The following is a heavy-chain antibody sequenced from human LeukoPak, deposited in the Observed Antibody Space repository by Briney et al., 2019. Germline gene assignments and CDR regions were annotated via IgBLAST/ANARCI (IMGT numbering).Heavy chain of an antibody. D-gene: IGHD1-26*01. J-gene: IGHJ4*02. CDR3: ARIQGSLGGFDS. V-gene: IGHV1-18*01. CDR1: GYTFTSNA. Sequence: ASVKVSCKTSGYTFTSNAITWVRQAPGRGLEWIGWINPYNGARDSAQRFQDRVTMTTDTSTSTAYMELNSLRSDDTAVYYCARIQGSLGGFDSWGQGALVTVSS. CDR2: INPYNGAR.